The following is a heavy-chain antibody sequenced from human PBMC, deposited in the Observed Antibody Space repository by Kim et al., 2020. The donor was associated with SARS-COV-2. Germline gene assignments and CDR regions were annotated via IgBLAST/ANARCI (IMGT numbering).Heavy chain of an antibody. CDR3: TTENLAAAGKFDY. V-gene: IGHV3-15*01. J-gene: IGHJ4*01. CDR2: IKSKTDGGTT. D-gene: IGHD6-13*01. CDR1: GFTFSNAW. Sequence: GGSLRLSCAASGFTFSNAWMSWVRQAPGKGLEWVGHIKSKTDGGTTDYAAPVKGRFTISRDDSKNTLYLQMNSLKTEDTAVYYCTTENLAAAGKFDYWG.